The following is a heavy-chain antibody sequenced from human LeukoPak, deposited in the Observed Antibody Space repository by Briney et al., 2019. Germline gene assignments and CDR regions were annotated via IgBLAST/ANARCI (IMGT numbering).Heavy chain of an antibody. CDR1: GGTFSSYA. Sequence: GASVKVSCKASGGTFSSYAISWVRQAPGQGLEWMGGIIPIFGTANYAQKFQGRVTIAADESTSTAYMELSSLRSEDTAVYYCVTSTTVVTLNYFDYWGQGTLVTVSS. CDR2: IIPIFGTA. D-gene: IGHD4-23*01. V-gene: IGHV1-69*13. J-gene: IGHJ4*02. CDR3: VTSTTVVTLNYFDY.